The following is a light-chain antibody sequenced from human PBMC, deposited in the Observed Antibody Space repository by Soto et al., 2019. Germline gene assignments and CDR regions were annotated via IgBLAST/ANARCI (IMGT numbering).Light chain of an antibody. V-gene: IGKV1-39*01. CDR1: QSIGKF. Sequence: DIQMTQSPSSLSASVGDRLTITCRASQSIGKFLNWYQQKPGTAPNLLISAASSLHSGVPSRFSGTGSWTEFTLTISSLQPEDFATYFCQQSYATPRTFGQGTKV. CDR3: QQSYATPRT. J-gene: IGKJ1*01. CDR2: AAS.